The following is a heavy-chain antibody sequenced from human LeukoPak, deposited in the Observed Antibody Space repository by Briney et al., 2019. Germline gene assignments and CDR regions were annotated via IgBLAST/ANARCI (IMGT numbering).Heavy chain of an antibody. CDR3: ARGRRITGTTPHLPPIDY. D-gene: IGHD1-7*01. CDR2: MSPHNGHT. V-gene: IGHV1-8*01. CDR1: GYTFIDYD. J-gene: IGHJ4*02. Sequence: ASVKVSCKASGYTFIDYDINWVRQAPGQGLEWMGLMSPHNGHTEYAQNFQGRVTMTRDTSTGTAYMELRSLRSEDTAVYYCARGRRITGTTPHLPPIDYWGQGTLVTVSS.